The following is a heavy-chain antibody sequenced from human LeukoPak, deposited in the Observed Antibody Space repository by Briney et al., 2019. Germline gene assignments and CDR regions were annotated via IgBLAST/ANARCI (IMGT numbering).Heavy chain of an antibody. Sequence: GGSLRLSCAASGFTVSDNYMTWVRQAPGKGLEWVSVIYSGGGTYYADSVKGRFTISRENSKNTLYLQMNSLRAEDTAVYYCARAGYYGLNAFDIWGQGTRVTVSS. D-gene: IGHD1-26*01. CDR3: ARAGYYGLNAFDI. J-gene: IGHJ3*02. V-gene: IGHV3-53*01. CDR2: IYSGGGT. CDR1: GFTVSDNY.